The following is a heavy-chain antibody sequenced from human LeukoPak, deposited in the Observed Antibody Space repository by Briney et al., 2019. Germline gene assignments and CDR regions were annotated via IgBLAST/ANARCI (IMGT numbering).Heavy chain of an antibody. D-gene: IGHD1-14*01. Sequence: GGSLRLSCAASGFTFSTYGMNWVRRAPGKGLEWVSAISAGGGNTYYADSVKGRFTISRDNSKNTLFLEMNSLRAEDTAVYYCAKEYSVRNQFDYWGQGTLVAVSS. CDR3: AKEYSVRNQFDY. J-gene: IGHJ4*02. CDR1: GFTFSTYG. V-gene: IGHV3-23*01. CDR2: ISAGGGNT.